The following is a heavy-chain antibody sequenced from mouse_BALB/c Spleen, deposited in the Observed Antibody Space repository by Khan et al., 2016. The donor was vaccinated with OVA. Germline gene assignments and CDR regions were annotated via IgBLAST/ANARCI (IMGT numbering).Heavy chain of an antibody. CDR3: ARNYDYDDGLAY. J-gene: IGHJ3*01. D-gene: IGHD2-4*01. CDR2: IWSGGST. Sequence: VKLLESGPGLVQPSQSLSITCTVSGFSLTTYGVHWVRQSPRKGLEWLGVIWSGGSTDYNAPFISRLSISKDSSKSQVFFKMNSLQVNDTAIYYCARNYDYDDGLAYWGQGTLVTVSA. CDR1: GFSLTTYG. V-gene: IGHV2-2*02.